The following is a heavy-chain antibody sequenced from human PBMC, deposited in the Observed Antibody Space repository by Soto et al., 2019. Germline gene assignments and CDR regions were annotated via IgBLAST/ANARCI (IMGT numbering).Heavy chain of an antibody. CDR1: GGSISSGDYY. CDR3: ARTGPYDSSGRGLDY. V-gene: IGHV4-30-4*01. J-gene: IGHJ4*02. D-gene: IGHD3-22*01. Sequence: SETLSLTCTVSGGSISSGDYYWSWIRQPPGKGLEWIGYIYYSGGTYYNPSLKSRVTISVDTSKNQFSLKLSSVTAADTAVYYCARTGPYDSSGRGLDYWGQGTLVTVSS. CDR2: IYYSGGT.